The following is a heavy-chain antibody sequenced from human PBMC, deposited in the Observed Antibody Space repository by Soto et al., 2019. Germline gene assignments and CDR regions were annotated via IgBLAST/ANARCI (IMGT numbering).Heavy chain of an antibody. J-gene: IGHJ4*02. Sequence: GASVKVSCKASGGTFSSYAISWVRQAPGQGLEWMGGIIPIFGTANYAQKFQGRVTITADESTSTAYMELSSLRSEDTAVYYCARAAPYYGILTGLDFDYWGQGTLVTVSS. V-gene: IGHV1-69*13. CDR2: IIPIFGTA. CDR1: GGTFSSYA. D-gene: IGHD3-9*01. CDR3: ARAAPYYGILTGLDFDY.